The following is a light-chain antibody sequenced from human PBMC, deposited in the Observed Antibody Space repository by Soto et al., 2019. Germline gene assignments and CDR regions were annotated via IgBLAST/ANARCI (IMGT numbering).Light chain of an antibody. CDR2: DIN. V-gene: IGLV2-14*01. J-gene: IGLJ1*01. Sequence: QSALTQPASVSGSLGQSITISCTGTSSDVGGYNRVSWSQQHPGKAPKLMIYDINNRPSGVSNRFSGSKSGNTASLTISGLQAEDEADYYCVSYTTSASYVFGTGTKVTVL. CDR1: SSDVGGYNR. CDR3: VSYTTSASYV.